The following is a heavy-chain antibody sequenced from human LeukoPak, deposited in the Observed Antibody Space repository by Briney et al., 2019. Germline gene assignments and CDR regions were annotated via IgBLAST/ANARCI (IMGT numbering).Heavy chain of an antibody. V-gene: IGHV3-23*01. CDR1: GFTFSSYA. CDR2: ISGSGGST. CDR3: AKTSGYRRFDP. Sequence: GGSLRLSCAASGFTFSSYAMSWVRQAPGKGLEWVSAISGSGGSTYFAGSVKGRFTISRDNSKNTLYLQMNSLRAEDTAVYYCAKTSGYRRFDPWGQGTLVTVSS. D-gene: IGHD5-12*01. J-gene: IGHJ5*02.